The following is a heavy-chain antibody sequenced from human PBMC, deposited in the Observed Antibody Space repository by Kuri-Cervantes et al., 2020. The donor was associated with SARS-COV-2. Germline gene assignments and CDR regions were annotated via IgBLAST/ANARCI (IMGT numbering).Heavy chain of an antibody. CDR2: ISSSSSTV. V-gene: IGHV3-48*01. CDR3: ARAPSGYGIYYYYYYMDV. CDR1: GFTFSSYS. Sequence: GESLKISCAASGFTFSSYSMNWVRQAPGKGLEWVSYISSSSSTVYYADSVKGRFTISRDNSKNTLYLQMNSLRAEDTAVYYCARAPSGYGIYYYYYYMDVWGKGTTVTVSS. D-gene: IGHD1-1*01. J-gene: IGHJ6*03.